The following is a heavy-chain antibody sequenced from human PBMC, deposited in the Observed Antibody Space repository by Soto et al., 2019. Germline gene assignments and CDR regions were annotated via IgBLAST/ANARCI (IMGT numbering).Heavy chain of an antibody. CDR1: GFTFSSYA. CDR2: ISYDGSNK. CDR3: ARTGLGTAAPHHIRYYYYYGMDV. Sequence: PGGSLRLSCAASGFTFSSYAMHWVRQAPGKGLEWVAVISYDGSNKYYADSVKGRFTISRDNSKNTLYLQMDSLRAEDTAVYYCARTGLGTAAPHHIRYYYYYGMDVWGQGTTVTVSS. D-gene: IGHD2-2*01. J-gene: IGHJ6*02. V-gene: IGHV3-30-3*01.